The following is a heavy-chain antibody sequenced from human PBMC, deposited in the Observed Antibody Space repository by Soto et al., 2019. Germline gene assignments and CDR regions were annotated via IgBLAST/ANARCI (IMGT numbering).Heavy chain of an antibody. CDR2: VSGGGEST. J-gene: IGHJ4*02. D-gene: IGHD2-8*01. Sequence: EVQLLESGGGLVQPGGSLRLSCAASGFTFSSSAMNWVRQAPGKGLEWVSAVSGGGESTVYVDSVKGRFTISRDNSKNTVYLQMNSLRAEDTAVYYCAKVRVERLYCTDGVCRYYFDYWGQGTLVTVSS. V-gene: IGHV3-23*01. CDR3: AKVRVERLYCTDGVCRYYFDY. CDR1: GFTFSSSA.